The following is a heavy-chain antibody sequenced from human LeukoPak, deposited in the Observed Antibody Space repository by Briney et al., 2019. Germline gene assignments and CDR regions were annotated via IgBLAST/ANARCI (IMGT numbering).Heavy chain of an antibody. J-gene: IGHJ4*02. CDR1: GYTFTGYY. Sequence: GASVKVSCKASGYTFTGYYMHWLRQAPGQGLEWMGWINPNSGGTNYAQKFQGRVTMTRDTSISTAYMELSRLRSDDTAVYYCARDTGDWSRIDYWGQGTLVTVSS. D-gene: IGHD3-9*01. V-gene: IGHV1-2*02. CDR3: ARDTGDWSRIDY. CDR2: INPNSGGT.